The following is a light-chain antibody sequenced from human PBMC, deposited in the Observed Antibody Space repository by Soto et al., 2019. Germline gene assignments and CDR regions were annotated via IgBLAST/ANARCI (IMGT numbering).Light chain of an antibody. J-gene: IGKJ1*01. CDR3: QQRINWPTWT. Sequence: EIVLTQSPATLSLSPGERATLSCRASQGVSSYLAWYQQKPGQAPRLLIYDASNRATGIPARSSGSGSGTDFTLTISSLEPENFAVYYGQQRINWPTWTFGQGTKVEIK. V-gene: IGKV3-11*01. CDR1: QGVSSY. CDR2: DAS.